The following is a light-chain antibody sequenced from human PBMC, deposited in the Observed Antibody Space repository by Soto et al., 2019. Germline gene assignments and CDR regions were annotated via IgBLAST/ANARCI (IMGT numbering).Light chain of an antibody. CDR2: LEGSGSY. Sequence: QLVLTQSSSASASLGSSVKLTCTLNSGHSSYIIAWHQQQPGKDPRYLMKLEGSGSYNKGSGVPDRFSGSSSGADRYLTNTYLRFEDEGDYYCGTWDSNSHGVFGGGTKLTVL. CDR1: SGHSSYI. J-gene: IGLJ3*02. CDR3: GTWDSNSHGV. V-gene: IGLV4-60*02.